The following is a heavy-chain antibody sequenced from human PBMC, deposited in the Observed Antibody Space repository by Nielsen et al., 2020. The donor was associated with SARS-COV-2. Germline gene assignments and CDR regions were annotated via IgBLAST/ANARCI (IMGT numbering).Heavy chain of an antibody. Sequence: GESLKISCAASGFTFSAYAMSWVRQAPGKGLEWVSAITPSGSSTMYADSVQGRFTTSRDNSQNTLYLQMSSLRVEDTAVYYCAKDWPATSMVTSDYWGQGTLVTVSS. CDR1: GFTFSAYA. CDR3: AKDWPATSMVTSDY. CDR2: ITPSGSST. J-gene: IGHJ4*02. V-gene: IGHV3-23*01. D-gene: IGHD4/OR15-4a*01.